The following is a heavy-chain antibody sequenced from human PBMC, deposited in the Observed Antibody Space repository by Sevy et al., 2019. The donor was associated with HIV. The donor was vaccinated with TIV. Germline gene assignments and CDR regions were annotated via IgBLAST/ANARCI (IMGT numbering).Heavy chain of an antibody. CDR1: GFTFTSYA. J-gene: IGHJ4*02. CDR3: VKDVAYDNTYLDY. Sequence: GGSLRLSCAVSGFTFTSYAMNWVRQAPGKGLEWVSVVSGSGGSTYYADSVKGRFSISRDNSRNTLYLQINSRRAEDTAVYYCVKDVAYDNTYLDYWGQLTLVTVSS. CDR2: VSGSGGST. V-gene: IGHV3-23*01. D-gene: IGHD3-22*01.